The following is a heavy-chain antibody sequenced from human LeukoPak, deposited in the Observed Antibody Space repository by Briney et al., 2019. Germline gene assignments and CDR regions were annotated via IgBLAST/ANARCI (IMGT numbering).Heavy chain of an antibody. Sequence: GASVKVSCKASGYTFTGYYMHWVRQAPGQGLEWMGWINPNSGGTNYAQKFQGRVTMTRGTSISTAYMELSRLRSDDTAVYYCASSAPSGYYAYYYYYYVDVWGKGTTVTVSS. J-gene: IGHJ6*03. V-gene: IGHV1-2*02. CDR3: ASSAPSGYYAYYYYYYVDV. CDR2: INPNSGGT. CDR1: GYTFTGYY. D-gene: IGHD3-22*01.